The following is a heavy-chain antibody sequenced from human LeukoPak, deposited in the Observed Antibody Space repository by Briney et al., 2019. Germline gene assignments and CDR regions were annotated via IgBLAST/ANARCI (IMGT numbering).Heavy chain of an antibody. CDR2: IHYTGST. CDR1: GGSITSSY. D-gene: IGHD3-9*01. CDR3: ARGRYSAGDNWFDP. J-gene: IGHJ5*02. Sequence: PAETLSLTCTVSGGSITSSYWSWIRQSPGKGLEWIGYIHYTGSTNYDPSLKSRVTMLIDTSKNQFSLKLSSVTAADTAVYYCARGRYSAGDNWFDPWGQGTLVTVSS. V-gene: IGHV4-59*01.